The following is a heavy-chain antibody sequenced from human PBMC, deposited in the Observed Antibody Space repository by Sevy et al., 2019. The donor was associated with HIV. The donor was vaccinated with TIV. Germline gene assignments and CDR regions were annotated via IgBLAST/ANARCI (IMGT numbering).Heavy chain of an antibody. CDR3: ARDFRSPFDH. CDR2: IYYSEST. V-gene: IGHV4-30-4*01. Sequence: SETLSLTCTVSGDSISSGDYYWSWIRQPPGKGLEWIGYIYYSESTYYNPSLKSRVTISVDTSKNQFSLKLRSVTAADTAVYYCARDFRSPFDHWGQGILVTVSS. CDR1: GDSISSGDYY. J-gene: IGHJ5*02.